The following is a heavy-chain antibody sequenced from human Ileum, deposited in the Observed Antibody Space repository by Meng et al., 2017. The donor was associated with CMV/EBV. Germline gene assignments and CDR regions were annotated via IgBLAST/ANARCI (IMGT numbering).Heavy chain of an antibody. V-gene: IGHV3-74*01. Sequence: ESLKISCAASGFSFSNSWMHWVRQAPGKGLVWVSRMNSDGTTINYADSVRGRFTISRDNAKNTLYLQMNSLRDEDTAVYYCATAGNYYFGNWGQGTLVTVSS. CDR2: MNSDGTTI. CDR3: ATAGNYYFGN. D-gene: IGHD1-14*01. CDR1: GFSFSNSW. J-gene: IGHJ4*02.